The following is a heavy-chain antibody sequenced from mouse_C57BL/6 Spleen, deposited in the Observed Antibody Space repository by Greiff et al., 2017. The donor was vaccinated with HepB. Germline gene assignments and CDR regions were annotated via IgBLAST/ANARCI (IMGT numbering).Heavy chain of an antibody. CDR2: IYPRDGST. CDR3: ALGVVARESPMDY. J-gene: IGHJ4*01. D-gene: IGHD1-1*01. CDR1: GYTFTSYD. V-gene: IGHV1-85*01. Sequence: QVQLQQSGPELVKPGASVKLSCKASGYTFTSYDINWVKQRPGQGLEWIGWIYPRDGSTKYNEKFKGKAKLTVDTSSSTAYMERHSLTSEDSAVYYCALGVVARESPMDYLGQGTSVTVSS.